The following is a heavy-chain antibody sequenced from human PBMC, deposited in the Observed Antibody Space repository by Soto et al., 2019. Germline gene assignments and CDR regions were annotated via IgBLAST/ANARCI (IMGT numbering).Heavy chain of an antibody. CDR3: TRVVHLGYCSSTSCYLH. D-gene: IGHD2-2*01. CDR1: GFTFSGSA. CDR2: IRSKANSYAT. V-gene: IGHV3-73*02. J-gene: IGHJ4*02. Sequence: EVQLVESGGGLVPPGGSLKLSCAASGFTFSGSAMHWVRQASGKGLEWVGRIRSKANSYATAYAASVKGRFTISRDDSKNTAYLQMNSLKTEDTAVYYCTRVVHLGYCSSTSCYLHWGQGTLVTVSS.